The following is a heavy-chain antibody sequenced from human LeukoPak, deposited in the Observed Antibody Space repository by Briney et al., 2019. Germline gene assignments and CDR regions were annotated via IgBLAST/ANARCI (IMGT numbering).Heavy chain of an antibody. D-gene: IGHD6-13*01. CDR3: ARDYRSSSGREFDF. Sequence: GGALRLSCAASGFTFNSYWMTWVRQAPGKGVEGVAHIKQDGREKYYVDSVKGRFTIYRDNAKNLLHLQMTSLRTEDKAVYYCARDYRSSSGREFDFWGQGTLVTVSS. CDR2: IKQDGREK. V-gene: IGHV3-7*01. CDR1: GFTFNSYW. J-gene: IGHJ4*02.